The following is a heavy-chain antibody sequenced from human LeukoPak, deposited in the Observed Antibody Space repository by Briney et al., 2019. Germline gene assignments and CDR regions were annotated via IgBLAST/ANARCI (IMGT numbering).Heavy chain of an antibody. Sequence: PSETLSLTCAVYGGSFSGYCWSWIRQPPGKGLEWIGEINHSGSTNYNPSLKSRVTISVDTSKNQFSLKLSSVTAADTAVYYCARAIRITIFGVVINPRGWFDPWAREPWSPSPQ. CDR1: GGSFSGYC. CDR3: ARAIRITIFGVVINPRGWFDP. D-gene: IGHD3-3*01. CDR2: INHSGST. V-gene: IGHV4-34*01. J-gene: IGHJ5*02.